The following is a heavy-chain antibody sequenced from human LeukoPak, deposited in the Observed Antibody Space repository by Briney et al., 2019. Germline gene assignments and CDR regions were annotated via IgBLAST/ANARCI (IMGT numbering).Heavy chain of an antibody. CDR2: ISGSGGST. D-gene: IGHD2-2*02. J-gene: IGHJ4*02. CDR1: GFTFSSYA. CDR3: AKDGIVVVPAAIRR. Sequence: PGGSLRLSCAASGFTFSSYAMSWVRQAPGKGLEWVSAISGSGGSTYYADSVKGRYTISRDNSKNTLYLQMNSLRAEDTAVYYCAKDGIVVVPAAIRRWGQGTLVTVSS. V-gene: IGHV3-23*01.